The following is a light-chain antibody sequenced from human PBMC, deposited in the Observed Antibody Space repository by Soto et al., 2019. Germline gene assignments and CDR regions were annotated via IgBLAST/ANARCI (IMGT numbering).Light chain of an antibody. CDR1: SSDIGDYHY. J-gene: IGLJ1*01. CDR2: DVN. Sequence: QSALTQPRSVSGSPGQSVTISCTGTSSDIGDYHYVSWYQQHPGRAPQLMIYDVNKRPSGVPDRFSGSKSGNTASLTISGLQADDEAVYFCHSYAATNTFVFGTGTKLTVL. V-gene: IGLV2-11*01. CDR3: HSYAATNTFV.